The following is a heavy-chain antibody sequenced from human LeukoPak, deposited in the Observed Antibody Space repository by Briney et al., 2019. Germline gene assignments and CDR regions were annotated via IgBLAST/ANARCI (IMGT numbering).Heavy chain of an antibody. V-gene: IGHV3-23*01. D-gene: IGHD3-22*01. CDR3: ARDGAKIVVVPDY. J-gene: IGHJ4*02. CDR1: GFTFSSYA. CDR2: ISGSGGST. Sequence: GGSLRLSCAASGFTFSSYAMSWVRQAPGKGLEWVSAISGSGGSTYYADSVKGRFTISRDNSKNTLYLQMNSLRAEDTAVYYCARDGAKIVVVPDYWGQGTLVTVSS.